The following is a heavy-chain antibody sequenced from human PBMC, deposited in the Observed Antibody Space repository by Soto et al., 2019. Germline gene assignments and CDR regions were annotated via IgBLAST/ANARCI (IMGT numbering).Heavy chain of an antibody. CDR2: IYPGDSDT. J-gene: IGHJ1*01. CDR1: GYSFTANW. V-gene: IGHV5-51*01. CDR3: ARHSGVAEDGTD. Sequence: GESLKISCKGSGYSFTANWIGWVRQMPGKGLEWMGVIYPGDSDTRYSPSFQGQVAISADKSINTAYLQWSSLKASDTAMYYCARHSGVAEDGTDWGQGTLVTVSS. D-gene: IGHD6-13*01.